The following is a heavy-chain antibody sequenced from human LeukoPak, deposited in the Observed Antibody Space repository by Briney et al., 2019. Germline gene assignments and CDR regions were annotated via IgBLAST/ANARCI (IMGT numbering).Heavy chain of an antibody. D-gene: IGHD3-10*01. V-gene: IGHV4-34*01. CDR1: GGSFSGYY. CDR2: INHSGST. CDR3: ARRLGRKFGGRFYYYHYMDV. J-gene: IGHJ6*03. Sequence: SETLSLTCAVYGGSFSGYYWSWIRQPPGKGLEWIGEINHSGSTNYNPSLKSRVTISVDTSKNQFSLKLSSVTAADTAVYYCARRLGRKFGGRFYYYHYMDVWGKGTTVTISS.